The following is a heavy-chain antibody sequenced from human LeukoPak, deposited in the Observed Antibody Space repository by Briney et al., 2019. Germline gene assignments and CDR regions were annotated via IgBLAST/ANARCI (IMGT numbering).Heavy chain of an antibody. V-gene: IGHV3-23*01. J-gene: IGHJ6*02. Sequence: PGGSLRLSCVASGFTFSSYSMSWVRQAPGKGLEWVSGIIGSGINTYYTDSVKGRFTISRDNSKNTLYLQMNSLRAEDTAVYYCARDLLYFDFWSGYYEGDYYYGMDVWGQGTTVTVSS. D-gene: IGHD3-3*01. CDR3: ARDLLYFDFWSGYYEGDYYYGMDV. CDR1: GFTFSSYS. CDR2: IIGSGINT.